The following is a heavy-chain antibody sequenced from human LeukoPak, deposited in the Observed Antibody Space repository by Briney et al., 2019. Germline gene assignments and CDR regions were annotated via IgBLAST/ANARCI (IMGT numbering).Heavy chain of an antibody. J-gene: IGHJ5*02. CDR3: ARDLGYGDYVNWFDP. Sequence: ASVKVSCKASGYTFAGYYMHWVRQAPGQGLEWMGWINPNSGGTNYAQKFQGRVTMTRDTSISTAYMELSRLRSDDTAVYYCARDLGYGDYVNWFDPWGQGTLVTVSS. V-gene: IGHV1-2*02. CDR2: INPNSGGT. D-gene: IGHD4-17*01. CDR1: GYTFAGYY.